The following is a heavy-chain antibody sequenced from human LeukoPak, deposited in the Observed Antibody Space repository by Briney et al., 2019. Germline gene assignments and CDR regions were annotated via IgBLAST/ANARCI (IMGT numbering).Heavy chain of an antibody. J-gene: IGHJ6*02. CDR1: GGSVSSNSAA. D-gene: IGHD3-10*01. V-gene: IGHV6-1*01. Sequence: SQTLSLTCAISGGSVSSNSAAWTWIRQSPSRGLEWLGRTYYKSKWYDDYAVSVRSRIIINPDTSRKQFSLQLRSVTPEDTAVYFCARLKVTLVRGIIYDYYGLDVWGQGTPVSVSS. CDR3: ARLKVTLVRGIIYDYYGLDV. CDR2: TYYKSKWYD.